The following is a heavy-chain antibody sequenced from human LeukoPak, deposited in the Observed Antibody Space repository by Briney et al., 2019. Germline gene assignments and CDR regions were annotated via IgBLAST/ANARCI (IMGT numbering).Heavy chain of an antibody. D-gene: IGHD3-9*01. CDR1: GYTFTGYY. J-gene: IGHJ4*02. CDR3: ARGYDILTGYYPVDY. Sequence: GASVKVSCKASGYTFTGYYMHWVRQAPGQGLEWMGWINPNSGGTNYAQKFQGRVTMTRDTSISTAYMELSRLRSDDTAVYYCARGYDILTGYYPVDYWGQGTLVTVSS. CDR2: INPNSGGT. V-gene: IGHV1-2*02.